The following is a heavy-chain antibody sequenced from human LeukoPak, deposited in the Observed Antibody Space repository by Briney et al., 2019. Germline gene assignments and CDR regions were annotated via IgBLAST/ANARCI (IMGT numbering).Heavy chain of an antibody. V-gene: IGHV4-4*09. D-gene: IGHD3-3*01. CDR1: GDSISSYY. CDR3: ARSTYYDFWSGYYNGQDYYYMDV. CDR2: IYTSGST. J-gene: IGHJ6*03. Sequence: SETLSLTCTVSGDSISSYYWSWIRQPPGKGLEWIGYIYTSGSTNYNPSLKSRVTISVDTSKNQFSLKLSSVTAADTAVYYCARSTYYDFWSGYYNGQDYYYMDVWGKGTTVTVSS.